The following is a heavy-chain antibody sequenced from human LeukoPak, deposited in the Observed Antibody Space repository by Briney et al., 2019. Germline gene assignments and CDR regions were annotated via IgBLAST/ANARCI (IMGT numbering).Heavy chain of an antibody. V-gene: IGHV3-21*01. CDR3: ARMATRFFYYMDV. CDR1: GVTLNYYS. D-gene: IGHD4-23*01. Sequence: GGSLRLSCAASGVTLNYYSMVWVRQAPGKGLEWVSSMSSSKSYIYYADSVKGRFTISGDNAKNSLYLQMNSLRAEDTAVYYCARMATRFFYYMDVWGKGTTVTVSS. J-gene: IGHJ6*03. CDR2: MSSSKSYI.